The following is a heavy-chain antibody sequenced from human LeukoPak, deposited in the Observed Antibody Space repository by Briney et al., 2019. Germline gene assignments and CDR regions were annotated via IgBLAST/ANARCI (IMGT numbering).Heavy chain of an antibody. CDR1: GYTLTGYY. CDR2: INPNSGGT. D-gene: IGHD3-16*02. V-gene: IGHV1-2*02. J-gene: IGHJ4*02. CDR3: ARGVWGSYRYPYFDY. Sequence: ASVKVSCKASGYTLTGYYMHWVRQAPGQGLEWMGWINPNSGGTNYAQKFQGRVTMTRDTSISTAYMELSRLRSDDTAVYYCARGVWGSYRYPYFDYWGQGTLVTVSS.